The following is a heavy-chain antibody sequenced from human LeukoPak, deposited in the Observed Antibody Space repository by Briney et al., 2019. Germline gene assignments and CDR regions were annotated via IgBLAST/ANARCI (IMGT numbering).Heavy chain of an antibody. CDR3: AREPDYNGLDV. J-gene: IGHJ6*02. Sequence: GGSLRLSCAASGFTFSSYWMSWVRQAPGKGLEGVANIKQDGSGKYYVDSVKGRFTISRDNAKNSLYLQMNSLRAEDTAVYYCAREPDYNGLDVWGQGTTVTVSS. V-gene: IGHV3-7*05. CDR1: GFTFSSYW. CDR2: IKQDGSGK.